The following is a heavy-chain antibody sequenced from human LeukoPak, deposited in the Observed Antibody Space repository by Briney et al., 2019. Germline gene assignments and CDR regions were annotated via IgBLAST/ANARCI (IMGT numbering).Heavy chain of an antibody. D-gene: IGHD1-1*01. CDR1: GFTFSSYA. V-gene: IGHV3-30*02. CDR2: IRYDGSDK. Sequence: GGSLRLSCAASGFTFSSYAMSWVRQAPGKGLEWVAFIRYDGSDKSYADSVKGRFTISRDNSENTLYLQINSLRVEDTAVYYCAKDTPTTGYHLDSWGQGTLVTVSS. CDR3: AKDTPTTGYHLDS. J-gene: IGHJ4*02.